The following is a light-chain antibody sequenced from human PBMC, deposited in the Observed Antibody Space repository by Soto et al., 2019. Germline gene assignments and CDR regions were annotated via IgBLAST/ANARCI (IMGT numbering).Light chain of an antibody. J-gene: IGKJ4*01. Sequence: EVVMPPSPAILSVSPVERATLSCRASQSVGINVAWYQQKPGQAPRLLIYGASTRATGSLDRFSASGSATEFTLTISSLLSEEFAVDDCQQYNDWPLTVGGGTKV. CDR2: GAS. CDR3: QQYNDWPLT. CDR1: QSVGIN. V-gene: IGKV3-15*01.